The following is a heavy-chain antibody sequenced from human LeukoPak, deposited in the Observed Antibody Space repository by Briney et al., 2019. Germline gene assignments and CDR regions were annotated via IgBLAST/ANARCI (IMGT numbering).Heavy chain of an antibody. D-gene: IGHD6-13*01. CDR3: AISSYSSSWYAGY. Sequence: SETLSLTCAVYGGSFSGYYWSWIRQPPGKGLEWIGEINHSGSTNYNPSLKSRVTISVDTSKNQFSLKLSSVTVADTAVYYCAISSYSSSWYAGYWGQGTLVTVSS. J-gene: IGHJ4*02. CDR1: GGSFSGYY. CDR2: INHSGST. V-gene: IGHV4-34*01.